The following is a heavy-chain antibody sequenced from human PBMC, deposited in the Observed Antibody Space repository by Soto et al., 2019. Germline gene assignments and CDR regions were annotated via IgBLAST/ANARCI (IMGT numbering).Heavy chain of an antibody. D-gene: IGHD6-19*01. CDR3: AKDPGMALAVHAFDI. V-gene: IGHV3-30-3*01. CDR2: ISYDGSNK. Sequence: GGSLRLSWAAGGFTFSSYAMHWVRQAPGKGLEGGAVISYDGSNKYNADSVKGRFTISRDNSKNTLYLQVTSLRAEDTPGYYCAKDPGMALAVHAFDILGQGTMVTVSS. J-gene: IGHJ3*02. CDR1: GFTFSSYA.